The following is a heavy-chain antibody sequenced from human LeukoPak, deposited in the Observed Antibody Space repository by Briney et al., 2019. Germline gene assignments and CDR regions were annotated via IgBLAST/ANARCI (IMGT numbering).Heavy chain of an antibody. V-gene: IGHV3-7*03. D-gene: IGHD3-16*01. CDR1: GFTLSSYW. CDR2: INHNGNVN. CDR3: ARGGGLDV. J-gene: IGHJ6*02. Sequence: XGSLRLSCAASGFTLSSYWMNWARQAPGKGLEWVASINHNGNVNYFVDSVKGRFTISRDNAKNSLYLQMSNLRAEDTAVYFCARGGGLDVWGQGATVTVSS.